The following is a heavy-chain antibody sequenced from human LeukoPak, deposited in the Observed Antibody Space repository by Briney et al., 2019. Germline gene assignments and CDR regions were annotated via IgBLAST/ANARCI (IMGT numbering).Heavy chain of an antibody. J-gene: IGHJ4*02. D-gene: IGHD4-23*01. CDR3: AKTTAFYGGSYYFDY. CDR2: IYGAGAT. Sequence: GGSLRLSCAASGFTVSNDYMSWVRQAPGKGLEWVSVIYGAGATYYADSVKGRFTISRDNSKNTLYLQMNSLRAEDTAVYYCAKTTAFYGGSYYFDYWGQGTLVTVSS. CDR1: GFTVSNDY. V-gene: IGHV3-53*01.